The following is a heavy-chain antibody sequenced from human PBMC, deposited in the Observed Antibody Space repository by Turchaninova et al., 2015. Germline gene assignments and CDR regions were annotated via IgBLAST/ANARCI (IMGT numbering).Heavy chain of an antibody. CDR1: GGRFKYEW. CDR3: TTDPRY. J-gene: IGHJ4*02. Sequence: EVQLVESGGGLVKPGGYLRLSCAASGGRFKYEWMSWVRQAPGKGLEWVGRIKSKTDGYTTDYIAPVKGRFTVSRDDSKNTVYLQMNSLIIEDSAVYYCTTDPRYWGQGTLVTVSS. CDR2: IKSKTDGYTT. V-gene: IGHV3-15*01.